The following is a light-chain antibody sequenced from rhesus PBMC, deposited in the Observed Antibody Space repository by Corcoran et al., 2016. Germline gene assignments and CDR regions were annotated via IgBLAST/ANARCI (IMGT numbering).Light chain of an antibody. CDR2: DAS. Sequence: EIVMTQSPATLFLSPGERATLSCRASQSVSSRLAWYQQKPGQAPRLLISDASSRASGIPARFSSSGSGTEFTLTISSLEPEDFAVYYCRQYSNSWTFGQGTKVEIK. CDR1: QSVSSR. J-gene: IGKJ1*01. V-gene: IGKV3-42*03. CDR3: RQYSNSWT.